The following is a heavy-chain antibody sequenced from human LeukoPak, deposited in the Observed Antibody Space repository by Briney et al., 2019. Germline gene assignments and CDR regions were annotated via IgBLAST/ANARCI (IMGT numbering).Heavy chain of an antibody. CDR2: IYYSGTT. J-gene: IGHJ3*02. V-gene: IGHV4-59*08. Sequence: SETLSLTCTVSGGSVSGYYWSWIRQPPGKGLEWIGYIYYSGTTYYNPSLKSRVTMSVDTSKNQFSLKLSSVTAADTAVYYCARHYYGGSGAFDIWGQGTMVTVSS. CDR3: ARHYYGGSGAFDI. D-gene: IGHD4-23*01. CDR1: GGSVSGYY.